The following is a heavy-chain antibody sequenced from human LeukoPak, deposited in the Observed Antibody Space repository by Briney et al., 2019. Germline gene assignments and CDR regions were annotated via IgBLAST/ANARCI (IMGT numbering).Heavy chain of an antibody. V-gene: IGHV4-59*08. Sequence: PSETLSLTCTVSGGSISSYYWSWIRQPPGKGLEWIGYIYYSGSTNYNPSLKSRVTISVDTSKNQFSLKLSSVTAADTAVYYCASQYCSGGSCYLDYWGQGTLVTVSP. D-gene: IGHD2-15*01. CDR3: ASQYCSGGSCYLDY. CDR2: IYYSGST. J-gene: IGHJ4*02. CDR1: GGSISSYY.